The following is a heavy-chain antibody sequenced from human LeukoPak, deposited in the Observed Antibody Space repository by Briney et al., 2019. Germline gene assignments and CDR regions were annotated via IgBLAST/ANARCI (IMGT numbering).Heavy chain of an antibody. Sequence: SETLSLTCTVSGGSISTSNYYWGWIRQPPGKGLEWIGNIFYSGSTNYNPSLKSRVTISVDTSKNQFSLKLSSVTAADTAVYYCARVGGGSGSSFDYWGQGTLVTVSS. CDR3: ARVGGGSGSSFDY. J-gene: IGHJ4*02. D-gene: IGHD3-10*01. V-gene: IGHV4-39*07. CDR2: IFYSGST. CDR1: GGSISTSNYY.